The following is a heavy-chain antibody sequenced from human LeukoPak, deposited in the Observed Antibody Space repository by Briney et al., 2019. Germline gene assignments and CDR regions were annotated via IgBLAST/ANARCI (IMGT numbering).Heavy chain of an antibody. J-gene: IGHJ5*02. Sequence: GASVKVSCKASGGTFSSYAISWVRQAPGQGLEWMGRIIPILGIANYAQKFQGRVTITADKSTSTAYMELSSLRSEDTAVYYCARLALGAAVDTNWFDPWGQGTLVTVSS. CDR1: GGTFSSYA. V-gene: IGHV1-69*04. CDR3: ARLALGAAVDTNWFDP. CDR2: IIPILGIA. D-gene: IGHD5-18*01.